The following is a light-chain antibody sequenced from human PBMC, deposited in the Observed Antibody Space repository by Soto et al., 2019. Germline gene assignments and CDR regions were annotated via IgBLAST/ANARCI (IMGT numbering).Light chain of an antibody. CDR2: VAS. J-gene: IGKJ5*01. Sequence: EIVITQSPATLSASPGERATLSCRASQSVRSNLAWYQQKPGQAPRLLIYVASTRATGIPARFSGSGSGTDFTLTISRLEPEDFAVYYCQQYNNWPITFGQGTRLEIK. CDR3: QQYNNWPIT. CDR1: QSVRSN. V-gene: IGKV3-15*01.